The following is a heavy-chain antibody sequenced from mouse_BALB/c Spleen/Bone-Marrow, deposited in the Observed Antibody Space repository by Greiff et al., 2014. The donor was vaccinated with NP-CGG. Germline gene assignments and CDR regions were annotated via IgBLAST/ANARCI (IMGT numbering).Heavy chain of an antibody. J-gene: IGHJ1*01. CDR1: GFNIKDYY. D-gene: IGHD2-14*01. CDR2: IDPENGDT. CDR3: NRYDWYFDV. V-gene: IGHV14-4*02. Sequence: DVQLQESGAELVRSGPSVKLSCTASGFNIKDYYMHWVKQRPEQGLEWIGWIDPENGDTEYAPKFQGKATMTADTSSNTAYLQLSSLTSEDTAVYYCNRYDWYFDVWGAGTTVTVSS.